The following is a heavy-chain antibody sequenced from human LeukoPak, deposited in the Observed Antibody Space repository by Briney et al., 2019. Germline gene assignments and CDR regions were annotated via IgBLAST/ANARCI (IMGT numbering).Heavy chain of an antibody. D-gene: IGHD3-10*01. J-gene: IGHJ4*02. CDR1: GFTFSSYG. CDR2: IWYDGSYK. V-gene: IGHV3-33*06. Sequence: GRSLRLSCAASGFTFSSYGMHWVRQAPGKGLEWVAVIWYDGSYKYYADSVKGRFTISRDNSKNTLYLQMNSLRAEDTAVYYCAKDRGYHGSGGDYWGQGTLVTVSS. CDR3: AKDRGYHGSGGDY.